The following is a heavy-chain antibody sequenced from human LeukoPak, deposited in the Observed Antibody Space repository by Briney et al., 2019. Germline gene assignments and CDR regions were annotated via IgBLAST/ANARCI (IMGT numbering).Heavy chain of an antibody. J-gene: IGHJ4*02. CDR2: ISDSSSAM. D-gene: IGHD3-3*01. CDR3: ARDLDYDFLSPPDY. Sequence: PGGSLRLSCAASGFTFSGYSMNWVRQAPGKGLEWVSYISDSSSAMYYADSVKGRFTISRDNAKNSLYLQMNSLRAEDTALYHCARDLDYDFLSPPDYWGQGTLVTVSS. CDR1: GFTFSGYS. V-gene: IGHV3-48*04.